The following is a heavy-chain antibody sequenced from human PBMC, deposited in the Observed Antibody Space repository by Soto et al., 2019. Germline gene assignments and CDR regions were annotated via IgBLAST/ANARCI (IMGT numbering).Heavy chain of an antibody. V-gene: IGHV3-21*01. CDR2: ISSSSSYI. CDR3: ARSPPRSGMDV. Sequence: EVQLVESGGGLVKPGGFLRLSCAASGFTFSSYSMNWVRQAPGKGLEWVSSISSSSSYIYYADSVKGRFTISRDNAKNSLYLQMNSLRAEDTAVYYCARSPPRSGMDVWGQGTTVTVSS. CDR1: GFTFSSYS. J-gene: IGHJ6*02.